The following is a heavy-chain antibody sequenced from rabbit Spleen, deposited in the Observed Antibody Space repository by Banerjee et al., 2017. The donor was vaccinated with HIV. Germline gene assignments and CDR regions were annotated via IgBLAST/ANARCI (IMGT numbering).Heavy chain of an antibody. D-gene: IGHD1-1*01. Sequence: QSLEESGGDLVKPGASLTLTCTASGFSLSYNAMCWVRQAPGKGLEWIACINTGSGTTWYASWVNGRFTISKSSSTTVDLKMTILTAADTATYFCARDTSSSFSSYGMDLWGPGTLVTVS. CDR1: GFSLSYNA. CDR3: ARDTSSSFSSYGMDL. V-gene: IGHV1S40*01. J-gene: IGHJ6*01. CDR2: INTGSGTT.